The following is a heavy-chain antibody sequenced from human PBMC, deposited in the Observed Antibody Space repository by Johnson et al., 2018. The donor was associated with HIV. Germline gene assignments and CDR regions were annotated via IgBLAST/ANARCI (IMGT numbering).Heavy chain of an antibody. CDR2: ISYDGSKK. CDR3: ARDKLNWGIGASDI. V-gene: IGHV3-30*03. D-gene: IGHD7-27*01. J-gene: IGHJ3*02. Sequence: QVQLVESGGGVVQPGRSLRLSCAASGFIFSGFHMHWVRQAPGKGLEWVAVISYDGSKKYYADSVKGRFTISRDNSKNTLYLQMNSLRDDDTALYYCARDKLNWGIGASDIWGQGTMVTVSS. CDR1: GFIFSGFH.